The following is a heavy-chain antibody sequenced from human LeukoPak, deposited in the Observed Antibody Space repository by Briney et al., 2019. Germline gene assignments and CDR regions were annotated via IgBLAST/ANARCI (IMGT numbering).Heavy chain of an antibody. CDR2: IYNSGSA. Sequence: PSETLSLTCTVSGGSFSSSRDYWGWIRQPPGKGLEWIGSIYNSGSASYNPSLKSRVTISVDTSKSQFSLKVSSVTATDTAVYYCASYSSGSMFAYWGQGTLVTVSS. V-gene: IGHV4-39*01. CDR1: GGSFSSSRDY. D-gene: IGHD5-18*01. J-gene: IGHJ4*02. CDR3: ASYSSGSMFAY.